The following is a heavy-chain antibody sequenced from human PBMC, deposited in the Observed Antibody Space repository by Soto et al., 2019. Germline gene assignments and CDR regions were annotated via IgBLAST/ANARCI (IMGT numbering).Heavy chain of an antibody. CDR3: ARLLPPGGVNFDL. J-gene: IGHJ2*01. CDR2: IEPSGCYT. V-gene: IGHV5-10-1*01. D-gene: IGHD2-8*01. CDR1: GYRFTSYW. Sequence: PGESLKISCKGSGYRFTSYWISLVRQMPGKGPELMGRIEPSGCYTNYSPSFEGHVTIPPGKSLSPAYLQCNSPKGPGTARYYCARLLPPGGVNFDLWGRGTLVTVSS.